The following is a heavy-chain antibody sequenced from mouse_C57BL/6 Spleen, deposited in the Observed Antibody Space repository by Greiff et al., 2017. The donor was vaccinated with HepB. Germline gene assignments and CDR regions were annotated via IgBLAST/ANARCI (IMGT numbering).Heavy chain of an antibody. J-gene: IGHJ1*03. Sequence: EVHLMESGGGLVQPGESLTLSCAASGFSFTSYAMSWVRQTPEKRLEWVATISDGGSYTYYPDIVKSRFTISSDNAKNNLYLQRRHLKAEDTAMYYCGRVDDDDVGWYFDVWGTGTTVTVSS. CDR2: ISDGGSYT. CDR1: GFSFTSYA. CDR3: GRVDDDDVGWYFDV. V-gene: IGHV5-4*01. D-gene: IGHD2-4*01.